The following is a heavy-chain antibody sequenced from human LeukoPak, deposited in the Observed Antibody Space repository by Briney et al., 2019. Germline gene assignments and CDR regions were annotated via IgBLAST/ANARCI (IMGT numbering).Heavy chain of an antibody. CDR1: GFTFDDYA. J-gene: IGHJ4*02. D-gene: IGHD3-9*01. CDR2: ISWDGGST. V-gene: IGHV3-43D*03. Sequence: GGSLRLSCAASGFTFDDYAMHWVRQAPGKGLEWVSLISWDGGSTYYADSVKGRFTISRDNSKNSLYLQMNSLRAEDTALYYCAKSKYDTGGYYFDYWGQGTLVTVSS. CDR3: AKSKYDTGGYYFDY.